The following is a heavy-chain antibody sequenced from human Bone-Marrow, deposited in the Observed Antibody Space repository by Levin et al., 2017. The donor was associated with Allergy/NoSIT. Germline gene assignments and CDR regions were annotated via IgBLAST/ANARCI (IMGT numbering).Heavy chain of an antibody. CDR2: INHSGST. Sequence: NSSETLSLTCAVYGGSFSGYYWSWIRQPPGKGLEWIGEINHSGSTNYNPSLKSRVTISVDTSKNQFSLKLSSVTAADTAVYYCARGAFYGEGSRSIAFDIWGQGTMVTVSS. V-gene: IGHV4-34*01. D-gene: IGHD4-17*01. CDR3: ARGAFYGEGSRSIAFDI. CDR1: GGSFSGYY. J-gene: IGHJ3*02.